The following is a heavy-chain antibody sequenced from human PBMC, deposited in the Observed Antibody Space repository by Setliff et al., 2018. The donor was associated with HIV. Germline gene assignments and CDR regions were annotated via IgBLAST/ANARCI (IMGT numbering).Heavy chain of an antibody. D-gene: IGHD2-2*01. V-gene: IGHV4-34*01. Sequence: PSETLSLTCAVYGGSFSGYYWSWIRQPPGKGLEWIGEINHSENTNYNPSLKSRVTISLDTSKNQFSLKLSSVTAADTAVYYCARTIGYCSITSCENWFDPWGQGTLVTVSS. CDR1: GGSFSGYY. CDR3: ARTIGYCSITSCENWFDP. J-gene: IGHJ5*02. CDR2: INHSENT.